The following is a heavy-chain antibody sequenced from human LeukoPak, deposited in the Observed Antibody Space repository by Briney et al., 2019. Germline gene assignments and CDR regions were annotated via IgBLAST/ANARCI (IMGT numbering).Heavy chain of an antibody. V-gene: IGHV4-59*01. Sequence: PSETLSLTCTVSGGSTSTYYWNWIRQPPGKGLEWIGYIYHSGSTNYNPSLQSRVTISVDTSKNQFSLNLNSVTAADTAVYYCARGGAARLHFQNWGQGTLSPSPQ. J-gene: IGHJ1*01. CDR3: ARGGAARLHFQN. CDR2: IYHSGST. CDR1: GGSTSTYY. D-gene: IGHD6-6*01.